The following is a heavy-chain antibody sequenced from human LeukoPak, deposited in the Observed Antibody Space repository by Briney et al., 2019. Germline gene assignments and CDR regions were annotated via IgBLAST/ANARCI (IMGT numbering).Heavy chain of an antibody. CDR3: ARARGRLLLIDY. CDR1: GGSISNYY. Sequence: SETLSLTCTVSGGSISNYYWNWIRQSAGKGLEWIGRIYSSGSTDYNPSLKSRVTMSVDTSKNQFSLNLSSVTAADSAVYYCARARGRLLLIDYWGQGTLVTVSP. V-gene: IGHV4-4*07. CDR2: IYSSGST. D-gene: IGHD3-10*01. J-gene: IGHJ4*02.